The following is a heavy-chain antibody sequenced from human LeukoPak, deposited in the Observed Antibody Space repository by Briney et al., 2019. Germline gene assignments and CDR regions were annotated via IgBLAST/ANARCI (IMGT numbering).Heavy chain of an antibody. CDR3: AGYHWNSGVVY. D-gene: IGHD1-7*01. J-gene: IGHJ4*02. Sequence: GGSLRLSCAASGFTFSSYWMSWVRQAPGKGLEWVANIKQDGSEKYYVDSVKGRFSISRDNAKNSLYLQMNSLRAEDTAVYYCAGYHWNSGVVYWGQGTLVTVSS. V-gene: IGHV3-7*03. CDR2: IKQDGSEK. CDR1: GFTFSSYW.